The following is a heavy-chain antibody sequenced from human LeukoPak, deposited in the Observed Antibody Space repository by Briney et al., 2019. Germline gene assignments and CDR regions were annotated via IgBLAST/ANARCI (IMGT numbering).Heavy chain of an antibody. V-gene: IGHV3-74*01. J-gene: IGHJ4*02. Sequence: GGSLRLSCAASGFTFSSYSMNWVRQAPGKGLEWVSHINSDGSWTSYADSVKGRFTISKDNAKNTVYLQMNSLRAEDTAVYYCVSFYETYWGRGTLVTVSS. CDR2: INSDGSWT. CDR3: VSFYETY. CDR1: GFTFSSYS. D-gene: IGHD2/OR15-2a*01.